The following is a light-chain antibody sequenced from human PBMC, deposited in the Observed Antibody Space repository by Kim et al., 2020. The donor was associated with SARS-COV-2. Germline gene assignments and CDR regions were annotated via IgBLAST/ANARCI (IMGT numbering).Light chain of an antibody. V-gene: IGKV1-27*01. CDR1: QGISNY. CDR2: AAS. CDR3: QKYSTAPIT. J-gene: IGKJ5*01. Sequence: EIQMTQSPSSLSASVGERVTITCRASQGISNYLAWYQQKQGKVPKLLIYAASTLQSGVPSRFSGSGSGTDFTLTIRSLQPEVVATYYCQKYSTAPITFGQGTRLEIK.